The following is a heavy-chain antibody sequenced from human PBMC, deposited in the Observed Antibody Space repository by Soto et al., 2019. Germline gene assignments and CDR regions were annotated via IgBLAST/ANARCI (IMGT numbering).Heavy chain of an antibody. D-gene: IGHD3-22*01. Sequence: SETLSLTCTVSGGSISSGGYYWSWIRQHPGKGLEWIGYIYYSGSTYYNPSLKSRVTISVDTSKNQFSLKLSSVTAADTAVYYCAREKRMIVDGMGAFDSWGQGTMVTVSS. V-gene: IGHV4-31*03. CDR3: AREKRMIVDGMGAFDS. CDR1: GGSISSGGYY. CDR2: IYYSGST. J-gene: IGHJ3*02.